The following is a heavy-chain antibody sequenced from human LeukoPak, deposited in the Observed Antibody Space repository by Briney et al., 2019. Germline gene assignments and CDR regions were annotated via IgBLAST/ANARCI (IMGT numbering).Heavy chain of an antibody. V-gene: IGHV4-30-4*01. J-gene: IGHJ5*02. D-gene: IGHD3-22*01. CDR2: MYYSGST. CDR3: ARGYYDSSGYRWFDP. Sequence: SQTLSLTCTVSGGSISSGDYYWSWIRQPPGKGLEWIGYMYYSGSTYYNPSLKSRVVISVDTSKNQFSLKLSSVTAADTAVYYCARGYYDSSGYRWFDPWGQGTLVTVSS. CDR1: GGSISSGDYY.